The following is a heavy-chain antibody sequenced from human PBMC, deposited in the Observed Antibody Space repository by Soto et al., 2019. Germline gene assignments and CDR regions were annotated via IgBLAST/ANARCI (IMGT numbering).Heavy chain of an antibody. CDR1: GGSISSSSYY. Sequence: SETLSLTCTVSGGSISSSSYYWGWIRQPPGKGLEWIGSIYYSGSTYYNPSLKSRVTISVDTSKNRFSLKLSSVTAADTAVYYCAGLLGSSSSGYYYYGMDVWGQGTTVTVSS. D-gene: IGHD6-6*01. J-gene: IGHJ6*02. CDR3: AGLLGSSSSGYYYYGMDV. V-gene: IGHV4-39*01. CDR2: IYYSGST.